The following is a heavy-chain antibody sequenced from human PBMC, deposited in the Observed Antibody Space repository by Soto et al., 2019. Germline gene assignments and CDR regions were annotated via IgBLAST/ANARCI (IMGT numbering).Heavy chain of an antibody. D-gene: IGHD2-2*02. V-gene: IGHV4-34*01. CDR2: INHSGST. CDR1: GGSFSGYY. Sequence: SETLSLTCAVYGGSFSGYYWSWIRQPPGKGLEWIGEINHSGSTNYNPSLKSRVTISVDTSKNQFSLKLSSVTAADTAVYYCARNKGYCSSTSCYNRNWFDPWGQGTLVTVSS. CDR3: ARNKGYCSSTSCYNRNWFDP. J-gene: IGHJ5*02.